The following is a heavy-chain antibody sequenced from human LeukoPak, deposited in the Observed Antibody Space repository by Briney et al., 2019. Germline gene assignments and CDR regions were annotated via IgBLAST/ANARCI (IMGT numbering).Heavy chain of an antibody. CDR1: GGSFSGYY. CDR2: INHSGST. CDR3: ARETLDDYGDYAEDY. D-gene: IGHD4-17*01. V-gene: IGHV4-34*01. J-gene: IGHJ4*02. Sequence: PSETLSLTCAVYGGSFSGYYWSWIRQPPGKGLEWIGEINHSGSTNYNPSLKSRVTISVDTSKNQFSLKLSSVTAADTAVYYCARETLDDYGDYAEDYWGQGTLVTVSS.